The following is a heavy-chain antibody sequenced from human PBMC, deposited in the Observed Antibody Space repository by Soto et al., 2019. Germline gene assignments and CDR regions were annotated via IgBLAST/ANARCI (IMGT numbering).Heavy chain of an antibody. CDR3: ARRGGALGY. CDR2: ITGSGSTS. CDR1: GFTFSSYA. D-gene: IGHD3-16*01. V-gene: IGHV3-23*01. Sequence: EVKRMESGGGLGQPGGSLGLSCAASGFTFSSYAMSWLRQAPGKGLEWVSVITGSGSTSYYADSVKGRFTISRDNSKNTLYLQMNSLRAEDTAVYYCARRGGALGYWGQGTLVTVSS. J-gene: IGHJ4*02.